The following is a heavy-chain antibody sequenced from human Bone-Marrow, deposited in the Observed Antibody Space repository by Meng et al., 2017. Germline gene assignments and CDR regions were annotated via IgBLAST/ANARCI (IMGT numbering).Heavy chain of an antibody. Sequence: GGSLRLSCAASGFTFSNFWMHWVRQAPGKGLVWVSRINSDGSSTNYADSVKGRFTISRDNAKNTLFLQMNSLRVEDTSVYYCARPRGGDFYDTWGQGTLVTVSS. D-gene: IGHD2-21*02. CDR3: ARPRGGDFYDT. V-gene: IGHV3-74*01. J-gene: IGHJ4*02. CDR1: GFTFSNFW. CDR2: INSDGSST.